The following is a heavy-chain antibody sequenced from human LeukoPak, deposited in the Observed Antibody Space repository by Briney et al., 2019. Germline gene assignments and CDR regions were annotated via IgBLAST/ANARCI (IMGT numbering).Heavy chain of an antibody. CDR1: GGSISSGGYS. CDR3: ARDSRAGYSSSWSFDY. CDR2: IYHSGST. D-gene: IGHD6-13*01. V-gene: IGHV4-30-2*01. Sequence: PSETLSLTCAVSGGSISSGGYSWSWIRQPPGKGLECIGYIYHSGSTYYNPSLKSRVTISVDRSKNQFSLKLSSVTAADTAVYYCARDSRAGYSSSWSFDYWGQGTLVTVSS. J-gene: IGHJ4*02.